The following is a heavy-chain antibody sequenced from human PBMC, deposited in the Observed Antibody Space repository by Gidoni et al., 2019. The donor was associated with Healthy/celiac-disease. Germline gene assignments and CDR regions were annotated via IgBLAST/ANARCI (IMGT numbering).Heavy chain of an antibody. J-gene: IGHJ3*02. Sequence: QVQLVESGGGVVQPGRSLRLSCAASGFTFSSYAMHWVRQAPGKGLEWVAVISYDGSNKYYADSVKGRFTISRDNSKNTLYLQMNSLRAEDTAVYYCAFSHDYGGNSGWDAFDIWGQGTMVTVSS. CDR2: ISYDGSNK. V-gene: IGHV3-30*04. D-gene: IGHD4-17*01. CDR3: AFSHDYGGNSGWDAFDI. CDR1: GFTFSSYA.